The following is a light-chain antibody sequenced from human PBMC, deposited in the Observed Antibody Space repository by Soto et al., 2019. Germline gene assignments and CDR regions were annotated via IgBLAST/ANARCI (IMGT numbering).Light chain of an antibody. J-gene: IGKJ2*01. Sequence: EIVLTPSPGTLSLSPGEKATLSCRASQSVSSSYLAWYQQKPGQAPRLLIYGASSRAAGIPDRFSGSGSGTDLTLTISRVEPEDFAVYYCQQYGSSPLYTFGQGTKLEIK. CDR2: GAS. V-gene: IGKV3-20*01. CDR3: QQYGSSPLYT. CDR1: QSVSSSY.